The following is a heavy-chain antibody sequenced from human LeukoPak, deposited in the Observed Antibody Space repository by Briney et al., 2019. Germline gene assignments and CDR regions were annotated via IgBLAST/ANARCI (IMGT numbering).Heavy chain of an antibody. V-gene: IGHV3-21*01. CDR1: GFTFSSYS. Sequence: GGSLRLSCAASGFTFSSYSMNWVRQAPGKGLEWVSSISSSSSYIYYADSVKGRFTISRDNAKNSLYLQMNSLRAEDTAVYYCARDTNGGNPLDYYGMDVWGQGTTVTVSS. CDR3: ARDTNGGNPLDYYGMDV. D-gene: IGHD4-23*01. CDR2: ISSSSSYI. J-gene: IGHJ6*02.